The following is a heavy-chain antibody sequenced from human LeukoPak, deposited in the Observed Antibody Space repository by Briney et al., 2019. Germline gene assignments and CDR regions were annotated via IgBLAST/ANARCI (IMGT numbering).Heavy chain of an antibody. CDR1: GGSISSSSYY. CDR2: IYYSGST. CDR3: ARDPGGVHRGFDY. V-gene: IGHV4-39*07. Sequence: PSETLSLTCTVSGGSISSSSYYWGWIRQPPGKGLEWIGSIYYSGSTYYNPSLKSRVTISVDTSKNQFSLKLSSVTAADTAVYYCARDPGGVHRGFDYWGQGTLVTVSS. D-gene: IGHD3-16*01. J-gene: IGHJ4*02.